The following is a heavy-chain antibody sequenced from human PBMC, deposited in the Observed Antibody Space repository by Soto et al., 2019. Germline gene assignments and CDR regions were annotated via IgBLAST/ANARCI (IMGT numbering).Heavy chain of an antibody. Sequence: ASVKVSCKASGYTFTSYDINWVRQATGQGLEWMGWMNPNSGNTGYAQKFQGRVTMTRNTSISTAYMELSSLRSEDTAVYYCARGESHFDWYAFDIWGQGTMVTVSS. CDR2: MNPNSGNT. V-gene: IGHV1-8*01. J-gene: IGHJ3*02. CDR1: GYTFTSYD. D-gene: IGHD3-9*01. CDR3: ARGESHFDWYAFDI.